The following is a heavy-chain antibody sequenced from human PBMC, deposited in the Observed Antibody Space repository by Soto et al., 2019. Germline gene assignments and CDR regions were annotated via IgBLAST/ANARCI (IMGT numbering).Heavy chain of an antibody. CDR2: IYYSGST. CDR1: GGSISSGGYY. V-gene: IGHV4-31*03. Sequence: QVQLQESGPGLVKPSQTLSLTCTVSGGSISSGGYYWSWIRQHPGKGLEWIGYIYYSGSTYYNPSLKSRVTISVDTSKNQFSLKLSSVTAADTAVYYCARIQAEWELPTNFDYWGQGTLVTVSS. J-gene: IGHJ4*02. CDR3: ARIQAEWELPTNFDY. D-gene: IGHD1-26*01.